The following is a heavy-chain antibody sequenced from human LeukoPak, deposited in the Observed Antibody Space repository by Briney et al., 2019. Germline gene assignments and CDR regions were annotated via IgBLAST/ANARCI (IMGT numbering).Heavy chain of an antibody. D-gene: IGHD2-8*01. J-gene: IGHJ4*02. CDR1: GGSISSYY. V-gene: IGHV4-4*07. Sequence: SETLSLTCTVSGGSISSYYWSWIRQPAGKGLEWIGRIYTSGSTNYNPSLKSRVTMSVDTSKNQFSLKLSSVTAADTAVYYCARDLSMEYLNYFDYWGRGTLVTVSS. CDR2: IYTSGST. CDR3: ARDLSMEYLNYFDY.